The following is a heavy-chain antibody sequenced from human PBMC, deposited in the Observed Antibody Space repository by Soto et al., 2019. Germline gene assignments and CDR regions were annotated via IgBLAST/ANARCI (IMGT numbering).Heavy chain of an antibody. Sequence: QLQLQESGPGLVKPSETLSLTCTVSGDSISSSNYYWGWIRQPPGKGLEWIDTIYYSGSTYYNPSLKSRVTISVDTSKNQFSLKLSSVTAADTAVYYCARLGGFLEWLLSPEYFQHWGQGTLVTVSS. D-gene: IGHD3-3*01. V-gene: IGHV4-39*01. CDR3: ARLGGFLEWLLSPEYFQH. CDR2: IYYSGST. CDR1: GDSISSSNYY. J-gene: IGHJ1*01.